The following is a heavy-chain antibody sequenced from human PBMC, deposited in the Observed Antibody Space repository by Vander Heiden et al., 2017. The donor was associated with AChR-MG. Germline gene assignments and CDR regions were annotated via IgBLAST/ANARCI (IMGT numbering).Heavy chain of an antibody. CDR2: ISGSGGST. J-gene: IGHJ5*02. V-gene: IGHV3-23*01. CDR1: GFTFSSYA. Sequence: EVQLLESGGGLVQPRGSLRLSCAASGFTFSSYAMSWVRQAPGKGLEWVSAISGSGGSTYYADSVKGRFTISRDNSKNTLYLQMNSLRAEDTAVYYCAKLNYYDSSGSPWGQGTLVTVSS. CDR3: AKLNYYDSSGSP. D-gene: IGHD3-22*01.